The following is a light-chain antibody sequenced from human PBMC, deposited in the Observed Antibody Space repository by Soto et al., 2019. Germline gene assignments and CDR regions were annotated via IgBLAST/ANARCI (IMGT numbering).Light chain of an antibody. J-gene: IGKJ1*01. CDR3: QQYNSWPRT. CDR1: QSVRSN. Sequence: EIEMTQSPATLSVSPGDRATLSCRASQSVRSNLVWSQQQPGQAPRLLIYGASTRATGIPARFSGSGSGTEFALTISSLQSEDFAVYYCQQYNSWPRTFGQGTQVEIK. V-gene: IGKV3-15*01. CDR2: GAS.